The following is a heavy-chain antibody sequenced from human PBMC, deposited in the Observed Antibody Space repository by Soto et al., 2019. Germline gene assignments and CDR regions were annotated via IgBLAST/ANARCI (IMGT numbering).Heavy chain of an antibody. CDR1: GGSITNYY. CDR2: IYSSGST. V-gene: IGHV4-59*01. J-gene: IGHJ4*02. CDR3: ARDHPHSYGIYYFDY. D-gene: IGHD5-18*01. Sequence: QVQLQESGPGLVKPSETLSLTCTVSGGSITNYYWSWIRQPPGKGLEWIGYIYSSGSTNYNPSLKSRVTISAVTSKNQVSLKLTSVTAADTAVYYCARDHPHSYGIYYFDYWGQGTLVTVSS.